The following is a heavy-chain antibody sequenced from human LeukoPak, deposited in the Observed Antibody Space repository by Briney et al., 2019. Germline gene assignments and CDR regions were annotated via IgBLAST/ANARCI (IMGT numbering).Heavy chain of an antibody. CDR3: ARMYSGSNFDY. J-gene: IGHJ4*02. CDR2: IKQDGSEK. V-gene: IGHV3-7*01. Sequence: GGSLRLSCAASGFTFSSYWMSWVRQAPGKGLEWVANIKQDGSEKYYVDSVKGRLTISRDNAKNSLYLQMNSLRAEDTAVYYCARMYSGSNFDYWGQGTLVTVSS. CDR1: GFTFSSYW. D-gene: IGHD1-26*01.